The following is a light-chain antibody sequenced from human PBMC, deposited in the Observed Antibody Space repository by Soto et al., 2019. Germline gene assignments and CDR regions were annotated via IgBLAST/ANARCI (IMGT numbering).Light chain of an antibody. CDR2: GAL. CDR3: QQYNKWPSLT. CDR1: QIVSSN. V-gene: IGKV3D-15*01. J-gene: IGKJ4*01. Sequence: EIVMTQSPATLSVSPGERATLSCRASQIVSSNLAWYQQKPGQAPRLLIYGALTRAAGIPARFSGSGSGTEFTLTISSLQSEDFAVYYCQQYNKWPSLTFGGGTRWIS.